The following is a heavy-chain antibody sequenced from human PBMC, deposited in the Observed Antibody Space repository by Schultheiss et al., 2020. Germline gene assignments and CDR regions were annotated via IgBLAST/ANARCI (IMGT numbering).Heavy chain of an antibody. V-gene: IGHV3-33*01. Sequence: GGSLRLSCAASGFAFRNYGMHWVRQAPGKGLEWVAALWYDGSKEYYADSVKGRLTISRDNSRDTMYLQINSLRAEDTAVYYCARDRYTSDWNAFDIWGQGTMVTVSS. J-gene: IGHJ3*02. CDR3: ARDRYTSDWNAFDI. CDR2: LWYDGSKE. CDR1: GFAFRNYG. D-gene: IGHD6-19*01.